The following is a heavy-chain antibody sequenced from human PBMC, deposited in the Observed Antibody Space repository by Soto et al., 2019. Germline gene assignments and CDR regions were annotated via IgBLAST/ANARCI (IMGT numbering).Heavy chain of an antibody. V-gene: IGHV3-11*05. CDR2: ISSSSSYT. CDR3: ARDRRAGRSSFDY. Sequence: QVQLVESGGGLVKPGGSLRLSCAASGFTFSDYYMSWIRQAPGKGLEWVSYISSSSSYTNYADAVKGRFTISRDNAKNSLYLQMNSLRAEDTAVDYCARDRRAGRSSFDYWGQGTLVTVSS. D-gene: IGHD6-6*01. J-gene: IGHJ4*02. CDR1: GFTFSDYY.